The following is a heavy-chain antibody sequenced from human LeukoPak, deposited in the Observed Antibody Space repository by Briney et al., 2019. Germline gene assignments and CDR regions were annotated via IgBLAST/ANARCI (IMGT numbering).Heavy chain of an antibody. D-gene: IGHD5-12*01. CDR2: INPNSGGT. CDR3: ARGQGPIVAGYEDV. CDR1: GYTFTGYY. J-gene: IGHJ4*02. V-gene: IGHV1-2*02. Sequence: ASVKVSCKASGYTFTGYYMHWVRQAPGQGLEWMGWINPNSGGTNYAQKFQGRVTMTRDTSISTAYMELSRLRSDDTAVYYCARGQGPIVAGYEDVWGQGTLVTVSS.